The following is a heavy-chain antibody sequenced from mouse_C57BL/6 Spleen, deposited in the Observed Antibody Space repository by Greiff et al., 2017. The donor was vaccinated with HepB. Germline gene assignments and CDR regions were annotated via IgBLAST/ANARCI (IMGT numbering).Heavy chain of an antibody. CDR1: GYTFTDYY. CDR2: INPNNGGT. CDR3: ARVYSVSDYFDY. V-gene: IGHV1-26*01. J-gene: IGHJ2*01. Sequence: EVKLQQSGPELVKPGASVKISCKASGYTFTDYYMNWVKQSHGKSLEWIGDINPNNGGTSYNQKFKGKATLTVDKSSSTAYMELRSLTSEDSAVYYCARVYSVSDYFDYWGQGTTLTVSS. D-gene: IGHD1-1*01.